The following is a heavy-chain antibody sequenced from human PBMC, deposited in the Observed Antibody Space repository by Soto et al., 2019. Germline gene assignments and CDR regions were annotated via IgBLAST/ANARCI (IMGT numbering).Heavy chain of an antibody. D-gene: IGHD6-19*01. CDR2: IDPSDSYI. CDR3: ARSYTSGWYDD. Sequence: EVQLEQSGAEVKKPGESLRISCKGSGYSFTSYWISWVRQMPGKGLEWMGRIDPSDSYINYSPSFQGHVTISTDRSISTAYRQWSSLKASDTAIYYCARSYTSGWYDDWGQGTLVTVSS. V-gene: IGHV5-10-1*01. CDR1: GYSFTSYW. J-gene: IGHJ5*02.